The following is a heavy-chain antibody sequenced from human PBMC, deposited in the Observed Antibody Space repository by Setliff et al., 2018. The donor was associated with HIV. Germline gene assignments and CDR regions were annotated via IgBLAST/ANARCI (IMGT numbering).Heavy chain of an antibody. CDR2: IHHSGST. CDR3: ARDGGLDANNAFDI. V-gene: IGHV4-38-2*02. J-gene: IGHJ3*02. CDR1: GFSISSGYY. Sequence: PSETLSLTCTVSGFSISSGYYWAWIRQPPGKGLEWIGSIHHSGSTYYNPSLKSRITISVDTSKNQFSLKLSSVTAAETAVYYCARDGGLDANNAFDIWGQGTMVTVS. D-gene: IGHD3-16*01.